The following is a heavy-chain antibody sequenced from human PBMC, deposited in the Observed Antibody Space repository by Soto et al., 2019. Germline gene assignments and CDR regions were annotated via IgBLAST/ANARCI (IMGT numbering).Heavy chain of an antibody. CDR2: MSFDGSNE. Sequence: QVQLVESGGGVVQPGRSLRLSCATSGFTFSNYGMHWVRQAPGKGLEWVAVMSFDGSNEYYADSVKGRFTISRDYSKNTLYLQMNSLGAEDTAVYYCAKDLTDYNYEYKFDSWGQGTLVTVSS. J-gene: IGHJ4*02. V-gene: IGHV3-30*18. D-gene: IGHD4-4*01. CDR1: GFTFSNYG. CDR3: AKDLTDYNYEYKFDS.